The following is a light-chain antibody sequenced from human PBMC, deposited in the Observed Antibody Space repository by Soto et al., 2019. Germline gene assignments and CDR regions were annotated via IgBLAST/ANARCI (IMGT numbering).Light chain of an antibody. CDR2: SNN. Sequence: QSVLTRPPSASGTPGQRVIISCSGSSSHIGSNTVNWYQQLPGTAPKLLIYSNNQRPSGVPDRFSGSKSGTSASLAISGLQSEDEADYYCAAWDDSLNGRYVFGTGTQLT. J-gene: IGLJ1*01. V-gene: IGLV1-44*01. CDR1: SSHIGSNT. CDR3: AAWDDSLNGRYV.